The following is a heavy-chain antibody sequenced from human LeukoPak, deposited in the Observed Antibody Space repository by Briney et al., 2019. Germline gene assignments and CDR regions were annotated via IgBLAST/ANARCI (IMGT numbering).Heavy chain of an antibody. CDR1: GFTFSTYA. Sequence: GGSLRLSCAASGFTFSTYAMSWVRQAPGKGLEWVSSIGASGGDTYYADSVKGRFTISRDNFKNTLFLQLNSLKVEDTAVYYCARGPLHVVVPAATWFDPWGQGILVTVSS. V-gene: IGHV3-23*01. CDR2: IGASGGDT. J-gene: IGHJ5*02. CDR3: ARGPLHVVVPAATWFDP. D-gene: IGHD2-2*01.